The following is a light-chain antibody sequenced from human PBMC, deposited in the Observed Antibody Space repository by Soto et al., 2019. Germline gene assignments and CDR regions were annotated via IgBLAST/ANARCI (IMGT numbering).Light chain of an antibody. Sequence: QSALTQPTSVSGSPGQSITISCTGNHNDIGTYDYVSWYQQHPGRAPRLLIYGVTTRPSGISDRFSASKSGLTASLTISGLQPEDEADYDCSSFTSDRIYVFGPGTKLTVL. CDR3: SSFTSDRIYV. V-gene: IGLV2-14*03. CDR1: HNDIGTYDY. CDR2: GVT. J-gene: IGLJ1*01.